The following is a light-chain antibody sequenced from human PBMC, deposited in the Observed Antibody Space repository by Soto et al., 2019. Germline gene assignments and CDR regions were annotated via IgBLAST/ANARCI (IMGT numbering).Light chain of an antibody. V-gene: IGLV2-14*01. Sequence: QSVLTQPASVSGSPGQSITISCTGTSSDIGGYNYVSWYQQHPGRAPKLIIFEVSDRPSGVSNRFSGSKSGQTASLTISGLQAEYEADYSCVSDTSIITSYVFGTGTKVTVL. J-gene: IGLJ1*01. CDR3: VSDTSIITSYV. CDR2: EVS. CDR1: SSDIGGYNY.